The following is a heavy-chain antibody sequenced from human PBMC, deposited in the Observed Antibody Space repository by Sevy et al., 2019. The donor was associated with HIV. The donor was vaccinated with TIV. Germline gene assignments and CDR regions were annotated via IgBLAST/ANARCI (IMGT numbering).Heavy chain of an antibody. CDR2: IKQDVSEK. Sequence: GGSLRLSCAASGFTFSNAWMSWVRQAPGKGLEWVANIKQDVSEKYYVGSVKGRFTISRDNARNSLYLLMNSLRAEDTAIYYCARGHLRRDGYNYWFFDLWGRGTLVTVSS. D-gene: IGHD5-12*01. CDR3: ARGHLRRDGYNYWFFDL. J-gene: IGHJ2*01. CDR1: GFTFSNAW. V-gene: IGHV3-7*01.